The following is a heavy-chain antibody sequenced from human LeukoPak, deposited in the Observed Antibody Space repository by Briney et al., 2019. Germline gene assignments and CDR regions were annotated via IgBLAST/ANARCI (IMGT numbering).Heavy chain of an antibody. V-gene: IGHV3-74*01. D-gene: IGHD1-1*01. Sequence: GGSLRLSCAASGFTFSSYVMSWVRQAPGKGLEWVSRIQTDASNTDYADSVKGRFTISRDNARNTLYLQMNSLRAEDGAMYYCARGNQRVLDYWGQGTLVTVSS. J-gene: IGHJ4*02. CDR3: ARGNQRVLDY. CDR1: GFTFSSYV. CDR2: IQTDASNT.